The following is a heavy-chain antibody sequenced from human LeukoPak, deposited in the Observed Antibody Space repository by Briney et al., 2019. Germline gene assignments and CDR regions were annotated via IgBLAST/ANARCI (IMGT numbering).Heavy chain of an antibody. V-gene: IGHV1-18*01. J-gene: IGHJ4*02. D-gene: IGHD3-9*01. CDR3: ARDFEEPRYIDY. CDR2: IYAYNGNT. CDR1: GYTFTSYG. Sequence: GASVKVSCKASGYTFTSYGISWVRQAPGQGLEWMGWIYAYNGNTSYAQNLQDRVTMTTDTPTSTAYMELRSLRSDDTAVYYCARDFEEPRYIDYWGRGTLVTVSS.